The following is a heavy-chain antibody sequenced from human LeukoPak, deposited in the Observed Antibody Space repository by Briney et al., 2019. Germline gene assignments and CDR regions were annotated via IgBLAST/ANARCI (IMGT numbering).Heavy chain of an antibody. J-gene: IGHJ4*02. CDR1: GYTFTSYG. Sequence: ASVKVSCKASGYTFTSYGINWVRQAPGQGLEWMGWISAYNGKTKYAQKLQGRVTMATDTSTSTAYMELRSLRSDHTAVYYCARWDRGVNTYFDYWGQGTLVTVSS. V-gene: IGHV1-18*01. CDR3: ARWDRGVNTYFDY. D-gene: IGHD3-10*01. CDR2: ISAYNGKT.